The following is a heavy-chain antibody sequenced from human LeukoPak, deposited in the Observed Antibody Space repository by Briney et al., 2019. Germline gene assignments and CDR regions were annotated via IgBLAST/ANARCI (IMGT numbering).Heavy chain of an antibody. CDR2: IYHSGST. CDR3: ARDFENGGNWFDP. D-gene: IGHD3-9*01. CDR1: GYSISSGYY. Sequence: PSETLSLTCTVSGYSISSGYYWGWIRQPPGKGLEWIGEIYHSGSTNYNPSLKSRVTISVDKSKNQFSLKLSSVTAADTAVYYCARDFENGGNWFDPWGQGTLVTVSS. V-gene: IGHV4-38-2*02. J-gene: IGHJ5*02.